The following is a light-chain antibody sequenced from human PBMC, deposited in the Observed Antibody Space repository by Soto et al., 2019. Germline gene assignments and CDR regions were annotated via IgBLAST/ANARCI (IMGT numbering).Light chain of an antibody. J-gene: IGKJ5*01. CDR2: KMS. Sequence: DIVLTQTPLSSPVTLGQPASISCRSSQSLVHSDGNTYLSWLHQRPGQPPRLLIYKMSNRFSGVPDRFSGSGAGTDFTLKISRVEAEDVGVYYCMQATQFPPITFGQGARLEIK. CDR3: MQATQFPPIT. V-gene: IGKV2-24*01. CDR1: QSLVHSDGNTY.